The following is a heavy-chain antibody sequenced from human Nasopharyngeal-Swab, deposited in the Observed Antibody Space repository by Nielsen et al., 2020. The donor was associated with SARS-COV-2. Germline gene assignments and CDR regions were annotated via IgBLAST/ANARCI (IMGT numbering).Heavy chain of an antibody. V-gene: IGHV6-1*01. J-gene: IGHJ6*02. CDR3: ARDRGALNV. Sequence: QTLSLTCAISGDSVSRNNAAWNCIRQSPSRGLEWLGRTYYRSQWYSDYAVSVKSRITINPDTAKNQFSLQLNSVTPEDTAVYYCARDRGALNVWGQGTTVTVSS. D-gene: IGHD3-10*01. CDR1: GDSVSRNNAA. CDR2: TYYRSQWYS.